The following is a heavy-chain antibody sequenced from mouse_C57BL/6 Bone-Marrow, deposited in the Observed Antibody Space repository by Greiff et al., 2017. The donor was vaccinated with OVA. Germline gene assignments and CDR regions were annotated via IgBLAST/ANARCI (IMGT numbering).Heavy chain of an antibody. CDR2: IRNKANGYTT. CDR1: VFTFTDYY. J-gene: IGHJ3*01. V-gene: IGHV7-3*01. CDR3: ARLTGWFAY. Sequence: EVKLVESGGGLVQPGGSLSLSCAASVFTFTDYYMSWVRQPPGKALEWLGFIRNKANGYTTEYSASVKGRFTISRDNSQSILYLQMNALRAEDSATYYCARLTGWFAYWGQGTLVTVSA.